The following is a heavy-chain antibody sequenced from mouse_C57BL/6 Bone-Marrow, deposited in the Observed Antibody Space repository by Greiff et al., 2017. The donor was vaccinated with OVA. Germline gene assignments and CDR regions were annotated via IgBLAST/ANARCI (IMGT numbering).Heavy chain of an antibody. D-gene: IGHD2-1*01. CDR1: GYTFTSYW. CDR3: AILYGNYGTDFDY. Sequence: QVQLQQPGAELVKPGASVKVSCKASGYTFTSYWMHWVKQRPGQGLELIGRIHPSDSDTNYNQKFKGKATLTVDKSSSTAYMQLSSLTSEDSAVYYCAILYGNYGTDFDYWGQGTTLTVSS. J-gene: IGHJ2*01. V-gene: IGHV1-74*01. CDR2: IHPSDSDT.